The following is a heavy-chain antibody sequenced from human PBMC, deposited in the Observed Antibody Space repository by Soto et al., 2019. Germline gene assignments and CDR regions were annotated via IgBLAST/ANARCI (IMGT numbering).Heavy chain of an antibody. V-gene: IGHV4-4*02. D-gene: IGHD3-9*01. Sequence: SETLSLTCAVSGGSISSSNWWSWVRHPPGKGLEWIGEIYHSGSTNYNPSLKSRVTISVDKSKNQFSLKLSSVTAADTAVYYCARGGNYDILTGFPYYFDYWGQGTLVTVS. CDR2: IYHSGST. CDR1: GGSISSSNW. J-gene: IGHJ4*02. CDR3: ARGGNYDILTGFPYYFDY.